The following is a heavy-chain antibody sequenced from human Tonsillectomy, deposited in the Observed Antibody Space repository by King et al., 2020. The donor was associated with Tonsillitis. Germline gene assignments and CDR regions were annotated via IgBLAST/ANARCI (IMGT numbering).Heavy chain of an antibody. J-gene: IGHJ4*02. CDR1: GGSFSGYY. CDR2: INHSGST. Sequence: VQLQQWGAGLLKPSETLSLTCAVYGGSFSGYYWSWIRQPPGKGLEWIGEINHSGSTNYNPSLKSRVTISVDTSKNQFSLKLSSVTAADTAVYYCARGVSYSLITSFGVVTSFDYWGQGTLVTVSS. D-gene: IGHD3-3*01. V-gene: IGHV4-34*01. CDR3: ARGVSYSLITSFGVVTSFDY.